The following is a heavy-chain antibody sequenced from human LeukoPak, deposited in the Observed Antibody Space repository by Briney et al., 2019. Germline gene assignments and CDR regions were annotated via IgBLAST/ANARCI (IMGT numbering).Heavy chain of an antibody. Sequence: ASVKVSCKASGYTFTSYGISWVRQAPGQGLEWMGWISAYNGNTNYAQKLQGRATMTTDTSTSTAYMELRSLRSDDTAVYYCSLTSTSCYSTGLWDCVMPNYYYYYGMDVWGQGTTVTVSS. V-gene: IGHV1-18*01. J-gene: IGHJ6*02. D-gene: IGHD2-2*01. CDR1: GYTFTSYG. CDR2: ISAYNGNT. CDR3: SLTSTSCYSTGLWDCVMPNYYYYYGMDV.